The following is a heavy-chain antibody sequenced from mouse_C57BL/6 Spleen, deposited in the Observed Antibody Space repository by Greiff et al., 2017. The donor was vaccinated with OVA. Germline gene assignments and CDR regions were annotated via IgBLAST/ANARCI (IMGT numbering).Heavy chain of an antibody. V-gene: IGHV1-59*01. CDR2: IDPSDSYT. D-gene: IGHD2-4*01. Sequence: QVQLQQPGAELVRPGTSVKLSCKASGYTFTSYWMHWVKQRPGQGLEWIGVIDPSDSYTNYNQKFKGKATLTVDTSSSTAYMQLSSLTSEDSAVYYCASSRCYDYEGDYWGQGTTLTVSS. CDR3: ASSRCYDYEGDY. CDR1: GYTFTSYW. J-gene: IGHJ2*01.